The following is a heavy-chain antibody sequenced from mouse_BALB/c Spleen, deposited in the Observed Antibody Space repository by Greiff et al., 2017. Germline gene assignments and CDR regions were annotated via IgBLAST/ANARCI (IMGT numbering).Heavy chain of an antibody. Sequence: QVQLQQPGAELVRPGASVKLSCKASGYTFTSYWINWVKQRPGQGLEWIGNIYPSDSYTNYNQKFKDKATLTVDKSSSTAYMQLSSPTSEDSAVYYCTRNGNYDGKGYFDYWGQGTTLTVAS. CDR2: IYPSDSYT. V-gene: IGHV1-69*02. D-gene: IGHD2-1*01. CDR1: GYTFTSYW. CDR3: TRNGNYDGKGYFDY. J-gene: IGHJ2*01.